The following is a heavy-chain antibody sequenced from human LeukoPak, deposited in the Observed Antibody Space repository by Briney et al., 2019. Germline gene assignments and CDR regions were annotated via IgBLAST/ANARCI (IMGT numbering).Heavy chain of an antibody. J-gene: IGHJ6*02. CDR1: GYTFTSYA. CDR3: ARGPLDYSSYYYYYGMDV. Sequence: GASVKVSCKASGYTFTSYAMHWVRQAPGQRLEWMGWINAGNGNTKYSQKFQGRVTITRDTSASTAYMELSSLRSEDTAVYYCARGPLDYSSYYYYYGMDVWGQGTTVTVSS. D-gene: IGHD2-15*01. CDR2: INAGNGNT. V-gene: IGHV1-3*01.